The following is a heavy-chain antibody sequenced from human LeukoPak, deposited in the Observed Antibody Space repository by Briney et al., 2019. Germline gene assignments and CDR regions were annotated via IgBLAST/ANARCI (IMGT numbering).Heavy chain of an antibody. CDR1: GYSFTSHW. CDR3: ARHPSYTSGWPLDS. CDR2: IYLGDSDT. V-gene: IGHV5-51*01. J-gene: IGHJ4*02. D-gene: IGHD6-19*01. Sequence: GESLKISCKGSGYSFTSHWIGWVRQLPGKGLEWMGIIYLGDSDTRYSPSFQGQVTISADKSINTAYLQWSSLKASDTAMYYCARHPSYTSGWPLDSWGQGTLVTVSS.